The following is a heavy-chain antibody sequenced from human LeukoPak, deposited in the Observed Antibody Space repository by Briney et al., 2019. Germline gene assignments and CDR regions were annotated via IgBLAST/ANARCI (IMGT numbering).Heavy chain of an antibody. Sequence: SETLSLTCTVSGGSISSYYWSWIRQPPGRGLEWIGNIYYSGSTNYNPSLKSRVTISVDTSKNQFSLKLSSVTAADTAVYYCARARGPQWLAKDYWGQGTLVTVSS. J-gene: IGHJ4*02. V-gene: IGHV4-59*01. D-gene: IGHD6-19*01. CDR2: IYYSGST. CDR3: ARARGPQWLAKDY. CDR1: GGSISSYY.